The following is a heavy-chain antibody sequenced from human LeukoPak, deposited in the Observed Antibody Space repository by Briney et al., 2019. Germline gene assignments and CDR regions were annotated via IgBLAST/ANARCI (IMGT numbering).Heavy chain of an antibody. J-gene: IGHJ5*02. V-gene: IGHV5-51*01. D-gene: IGHD3-22*01. CDR2: IYPGDSDT. Sequence: GASLQISCKGSGYSFTSYWIGWVRQLPGKGLEWMGIIYPGDSDTRYSPSFQGQVTISADKSISTAYLQWSSLKASDTAMYYCASSGDYDSSGYWTWGQGTLVTVSS. CDR3: ASSGDYDSSGYWT. CDR1: GYSFTSYW.